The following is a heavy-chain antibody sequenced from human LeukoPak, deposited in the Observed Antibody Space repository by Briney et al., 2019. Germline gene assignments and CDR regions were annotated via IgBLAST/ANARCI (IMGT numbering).Heavy chain of an antibody. CDR3: ARDLAGSGWYVDN. D-gene: IGHD6-19*01. J-gene: IGHJ4*02. Sequence: GGSLRLSCAASGFTFSSSGMHWVRQAPGKGLEWVAVIPYDGSNKYYADSVKGRFTISRDNSKNTLYLQMNSLRAEDTAVYYCARDLAGSGWYVDNWGQGTLVTVSS. V-gene: IGHV3-30*03. CDR1: GFTFSSSG. CDR2: IPYDGSNK.